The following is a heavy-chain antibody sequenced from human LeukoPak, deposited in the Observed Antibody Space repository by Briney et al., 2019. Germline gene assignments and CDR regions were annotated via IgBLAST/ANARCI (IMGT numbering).Heavy chain of an antibody. J-gene: IGHJ4*02. Sequence: ASVKVSCKASGYTFTSYDINWVRQATGQGLGGMGGMNPNSGNTGYAQKFQGRVTMTRNTSISTAYMELSSLRSEDTAVYYCARGGGGRWGSYRHDYWGQGTLVTVSS. CDR2: MNPNSGNT. D-gene: IGHD3-16*02. CDR3: ARGGGGRWGSYRHDY. CDR1: GYTFTSYD. V-gene: IGHV1-8*01.